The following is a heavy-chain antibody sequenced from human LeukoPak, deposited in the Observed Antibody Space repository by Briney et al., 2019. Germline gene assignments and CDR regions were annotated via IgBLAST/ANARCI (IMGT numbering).Heavy chain of an antibody. CDR1: VGTFSSYA. CDR2: IIPILGIA. Sequence: ASVKVSCKASVGTFSSYAISWVRQAPGQGLEWMGRIIPILGIANYAQKFQGRVTITADKSTSTAYMELSSLRSEDTAVYYCARGGIQLWFFDYWGQGTLVTVSS. J-gene: IGHJ4*02. CDR3: ARGGIQLWFFDY. V-gene: IGHV1-69*04. D-gene: IGHD5-18*01.